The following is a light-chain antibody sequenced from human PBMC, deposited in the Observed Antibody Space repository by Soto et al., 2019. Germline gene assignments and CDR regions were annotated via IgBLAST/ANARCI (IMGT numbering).Light chain of an antibody. CDR3: QQFHSLPVT. J-gene: IGKJ4*01. V-gene: IGKV1-33*01. Sequence: DIPMTQSPSSLSASVGDRVTITCQASQDIRNYLNWYQQKPGKAPKVLIYDASNLETGVPSRFSGSGSGTDFSFTISSLQPEDFATYFCQQFHSLPVTFGGGTKVEIK. CDR1: QDIRNY. CDR2: DAS.